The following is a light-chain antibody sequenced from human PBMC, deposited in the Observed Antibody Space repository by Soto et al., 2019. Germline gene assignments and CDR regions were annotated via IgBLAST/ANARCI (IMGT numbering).Light chain of an antibody. CDR1: SSDIGTYNS. V-gene: IGLV2-14*01. CDR3: SSYLSTSALG. Sequence: SALTQPASVSGSPGQSITISCTGTSSDIGTYNSVSWYQHHPGKAPKLIIHEVSNRPSGVSNRFSGSKPGNTASLTISGLQTEDEADYYCSSYLSTSALGFGGGTKLTVL. CDR2: EVS. J-gene: IGLJ3*02.